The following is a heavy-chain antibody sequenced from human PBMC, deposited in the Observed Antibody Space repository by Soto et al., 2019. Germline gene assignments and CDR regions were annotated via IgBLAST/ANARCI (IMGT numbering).Heavy chain of an antibody. J-gene: IGHJ4*02. CDR3: AADLQSDFWSGYRDYYFDY. CDR1: GFTFTSSA. Sequence: ASVKVSCKASGFTFTSSAVQWVRQARGQRLEWIGWIVVGSGNTNYAQKFQERVTITRDMSTSTAYMELSSLRSEDTAVYYCAADLQSDFWSGYRDYYFDYWGQGTLVTVSS. V-gene: IGHV1-58*01. CDR2: IVVGSGNT. D-gene: IGHD3-3*01.